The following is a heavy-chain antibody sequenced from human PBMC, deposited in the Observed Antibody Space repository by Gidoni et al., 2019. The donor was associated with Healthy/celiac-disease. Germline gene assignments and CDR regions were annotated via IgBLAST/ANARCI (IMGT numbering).Heavy chain of an antibody. V-gene: IGHV1-18*01. J-gene: IGHJ4*02. CDR3: ARDGYSGSYYVGGAFDY. D-gene: IGHD1-26*01. CDR2: ISAYNGNT. Sequence: MGWISAYNGNTNYAQKLQGSFTMTTDTSTSTAYMELRSLRSDDTAVYYCARDGYSGSYYVGGAFDYWGQGTLVTVSS.